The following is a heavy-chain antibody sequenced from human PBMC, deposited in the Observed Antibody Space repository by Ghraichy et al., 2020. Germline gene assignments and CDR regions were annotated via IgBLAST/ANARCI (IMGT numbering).Heavy chain of an antibody. Sequence: GGSLRLSCAASGFTFSSYAMNWVRQAPGKGLEWVSAISGSGGSTYYADSVKGRFTISRDNSKNTLYLQMNSLRAEDTAVYYCAKDTQLLEIDYYYYGMDVWGQGTTVTVSS. J-gene: IGHJ6*02. CDR2: ISGSGGST. D-gene: IGHD2-2*01. CDR3: AKDTQLLEIDYYYYGMDV. CDR1: GFTFSSYA. V-gene: IGHV3-23*01.